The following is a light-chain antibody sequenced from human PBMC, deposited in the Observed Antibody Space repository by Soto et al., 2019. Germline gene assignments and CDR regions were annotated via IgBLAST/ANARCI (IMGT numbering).Light chain of an antibody. V-gene: IGLV1-51*01. CDR2: DNN. J-gene: IGLJ2*01. CDR1: SSNIGNNY. CDR3: ATWDGSLPGEV. Sequence: QSVLTQSPSVSAAPGQTVTISCSGSSSNIGNNYVSWYQQVPGTAPKLLIYDNNKRPSGIPDRFSGSKSGTSGTLDITGLQTGDEADYYCATWDGSLPGEVFGGGTKLTV.